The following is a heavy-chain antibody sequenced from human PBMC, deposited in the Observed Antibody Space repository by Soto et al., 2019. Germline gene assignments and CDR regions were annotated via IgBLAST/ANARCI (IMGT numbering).Heavy chain of an antibody. CDR3: ARMVRGSNIDYYYYMDV. J-gene: IGHJ6*03. CDR2: ISASNGDT. Sequence: QVQLVQSGAEVKKPGASVKVSCKASGYTFSSHGITWLRQAPGQGLEWMGWISASNGDTNYAQRLQGRVTVTTDTSTTTSYLVLRSLGSDDTAVYYFARMVRGSNIDYYYYMDVWGKGTTVIVSS. D-gene: IGHD3-10*01. V-gene: IGHV1-18*01. CDR1: GYTFSSHG.